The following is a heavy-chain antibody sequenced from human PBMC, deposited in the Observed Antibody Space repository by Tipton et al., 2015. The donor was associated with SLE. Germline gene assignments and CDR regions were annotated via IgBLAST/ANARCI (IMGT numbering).Heavy chain of an antibody. CDR2: IYYSGST. V-gene: IGHV4-59*01. J-gene: IGHJ6*03. CDR3: ARGGGIRFLEWDYYYMDV. Sequence: TLSLTCTVSAGSISSYYWSWIRQPPGKGLEWIGDIYYSGSTNYNPSLKSRVTISIDTSKNHFSLKVSSVTAADTAVYYCARGGGIRFLEWDYYYMDVWGKGTTVTVSS. CDR1: AGSISSYY. D-gene: IGHD3-3*01.